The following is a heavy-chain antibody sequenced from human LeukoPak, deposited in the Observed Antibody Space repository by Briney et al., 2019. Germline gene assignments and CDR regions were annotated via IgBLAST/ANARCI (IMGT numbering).Heavy chain of an antibody. J-gene: IGHJ4*02. CDR1: GGSISSGSYY. CDR3: ARVGHLRNWGSRGPFGY. D-gene: IGHD7-27*01. Sequence: PSETLSLTCTVSGGSISSGSYYWSWIRQPAGKGLEWIGRIYTSGSTNYNPSLKSRVTISVDTSKNQFSLKLNSVTAADTAVYYCARVGHLRNWGSRGPFGYWGQGTLVTVSS. CDR2: IYTSGST. V-gene: IGHV4-61*02.